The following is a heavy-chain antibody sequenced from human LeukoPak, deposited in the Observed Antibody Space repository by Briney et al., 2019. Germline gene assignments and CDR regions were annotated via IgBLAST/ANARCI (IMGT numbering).Heavy chain of an antibody. CDR1: GIPFSDYY. J-gene: IGHJ4*02. D-gene: IGHD6-13*01. V-gene: IGHV3-11*03. CDR3: AAGTAADF. CDR2: ISSSSSYT. Sequence: AGSLRLSCVVSGIPFSDYYMNWIRKAPGKGLEWISYISSSSSYTDYADSVKGRFTISRDNAKSALYLQMHSLRLEDTAVYYCAAGTAADFWGQGTLVTVSS.